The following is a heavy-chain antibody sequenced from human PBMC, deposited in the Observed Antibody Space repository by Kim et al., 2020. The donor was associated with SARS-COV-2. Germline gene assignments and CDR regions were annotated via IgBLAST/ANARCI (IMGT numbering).Heavy chain of an antibody. V-gene: IGHV3-64D*06. CDR3: VKEYYDFWSGYYVPYYFDY. Sequence: GRFTISRDNSKNTLYLQMSSLRAEDTAVYYCVKEYYDFWSGYYVPYYFDYWGQGTLVTVSS. D-gene: IGHD3-3*01. J-gene: IGHJ4*02.